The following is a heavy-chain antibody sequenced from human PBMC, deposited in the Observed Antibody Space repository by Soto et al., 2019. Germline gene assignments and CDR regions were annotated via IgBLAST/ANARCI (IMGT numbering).Heavy chain of an antibody. CDR2: ISYDGNNK. CDR3: AKDFDTISGVWFFDS. J-gene: IGHJ4*02. V-gene: IGHV3-30*18. CDR1: AFTFSSYA. D-gene: IGHD3-3*01. Sequence: QVQLVESGGGVVQPGRSLRLSCAASAFTFSSYAMHWVRQVPGKGLEWVAVISYDGNNKYYGDSVKGRFTISRDNSKNTLYLQMNSVGAEDTAVYYCAKDFDTISGVWFFDSWGQGTLVTVSS.